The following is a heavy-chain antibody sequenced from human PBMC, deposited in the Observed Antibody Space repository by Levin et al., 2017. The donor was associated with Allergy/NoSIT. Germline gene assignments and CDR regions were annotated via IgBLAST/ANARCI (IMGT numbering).Heavy chain of an antibody. Sequence: PVASVKVSCKASGGTFSSYAISWVRQAPGQGLEWMGGIIPIFGTANYAQKFQGRVTITADESTSTAYMELSSLRSEDTAVYYCATTPNLHSGYSYGYGHFDYWGQGTLVTVSS. CDR3: ATTPNLHSGYSYGYGHFDY. D-gene: IGHD5-18*01. J-gene: IGHJ4*02. CDR1: GGTFSSYA. CDR2: IIPIFGTA. V-gene: IGHV1-69*13.